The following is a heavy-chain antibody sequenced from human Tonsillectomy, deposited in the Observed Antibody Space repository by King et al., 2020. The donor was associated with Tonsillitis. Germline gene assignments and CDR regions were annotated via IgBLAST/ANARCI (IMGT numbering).Heavy chain of an antibody. D-gene: IGHD5-24*01. CDR2: IYSGGST. J-gene: IGHJ3*02. Sequence: VQLVESGGGLIQPGGSLRLSCAASGFTVSSNYMSWVRQAPGKGLEWVSVIYSGGSTYYADSVKGRFTISRDNSKNTLYLQMNSLRAEDTAVYYCARDLRWLQSVDSRAFDIWGQGTMVTVSS. V-gene: IGHV3-53*01. CDR3: ARDLRWLQSVDSRAFDI. CDR1: GFTVSSNY.